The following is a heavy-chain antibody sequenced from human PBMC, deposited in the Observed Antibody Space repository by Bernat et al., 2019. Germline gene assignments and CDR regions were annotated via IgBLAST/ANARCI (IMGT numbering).Heavy chain of an antibody. D-gene: IGHD4-17*01. V-gene: IGHV3-7*01. CDR2: INQDGRST. CDR3: ARFGAGDVGYCLDF. Sequence: EVLLVESGGGLVQPGGSLRLSCAVSGFSFSGYWMSWVRQAPGKGLEWLANINQDGRSTNYVDSVEGRFTISRDNARKSVFLQLNNLRVEDTAVYFCARFGAGDVGYCLDFWGQGSLVTVS. CDR1: GFSFSGYW. J-gene: IGHJ4*02.